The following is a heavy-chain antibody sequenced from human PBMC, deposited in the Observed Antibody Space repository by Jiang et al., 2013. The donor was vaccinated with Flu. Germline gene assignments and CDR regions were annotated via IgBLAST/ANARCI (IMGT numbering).Heavy chain of an antibody. CDR2: IYYSGST. D-gene: IGHD5-18*01. CDR3: ARESGYSYGYVGWFDP. V-gene: IGHV4-39*07. J-gene: IGHJ5*02. CDR1: GGSISSSSYY. Sequence: PSETLSRTCTVSGGSISSSSYYWGWIRQPPGKGLEWIGSIYYSGSTYYNPSLKSRVTISVDTSKNQFSLKLSSVTAADTAVYYCARESGYSYGYVGWFDPWGQGTLVTVSS.